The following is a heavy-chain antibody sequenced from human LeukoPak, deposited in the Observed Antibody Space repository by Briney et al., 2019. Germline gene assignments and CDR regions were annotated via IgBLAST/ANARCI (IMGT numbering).Heavy chain of an antibody. V-gene: IGHV1-69*06. J-gene: IGHJ4*02. Sequence: SVTVSCKASVCTFSSYAISWLRQAPGQGLEWMGGIIPISGTANFAQKFQGRVTITADKSTSTAYMELSSLTSEDTAVYYCAREAAVAGTEYWGQGTLVTVSS. D-gene: IGHD6-19*01. CDR3: AREAAVAGTEY. CDR1: VCTFSSYA. CDR2: IIPISGTA.